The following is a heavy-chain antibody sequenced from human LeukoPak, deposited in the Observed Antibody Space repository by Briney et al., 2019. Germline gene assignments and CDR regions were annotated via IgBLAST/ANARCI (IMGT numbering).Heavy chain of an antibody. D-gene: IGHD3-3*01. J-gene: IGHJ6*03. V-gene: IGHV4-4*07. CDR2: IYTSGST. CDR3: ARGSSRITIFGVVSYYYMDV. Sequence: SETLSLTCTVSGGSISSYYWSWIRQPAGKGLEWIGRIYTSGSTNYNPSLKSRVTMSVDTSKNQFSLKLSSVTAADTAVYYCARGSSRITIFGVVSYYYMDVWGKGTTVTVS. CDR1: GGSISSYY.